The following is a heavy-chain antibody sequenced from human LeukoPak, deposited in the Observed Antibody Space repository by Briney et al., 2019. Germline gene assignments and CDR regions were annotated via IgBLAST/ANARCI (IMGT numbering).Heavy chain of an antibody. CDR1: GGSFSGYY. Sequence: PSETLSLTCAVYGGSFSGYYWSWIRQPPGKGLEWIGEINHSGSTNYNPSLKSRVTISVDTSKHQFSLKLSSVTAADTAVYYCASRGYSSGWFEDYWGQGTLVTVSS. J-gene: IGHJ4*02. CDR3: ASRGYSSGWFEDY. CDR2: INHSGST. D-gene: IGHD6-19*01. V-gene: IGHV4-34*01.